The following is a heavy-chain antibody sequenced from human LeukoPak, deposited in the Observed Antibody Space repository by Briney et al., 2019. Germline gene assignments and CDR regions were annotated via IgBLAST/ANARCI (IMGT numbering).Heavy chain of an antibody. D-gene: IGHD5-18*01. CDR3: AKALRGYRGFDY. CDR2: ISSTATTM. Sequence: GGSLRLSCAASGFTFSSYEMNWVRQAPGRGLEWVSYISSTATTMHYADSVMGRFTISRDNAKKSLYLQMNSLRAEDTALYYCAKALRGYRGFDYWGQGTLVTVSS. CDR1: GFTFSSYE. J-gene: IGHJ4*02. V-gene: IGHV3-48*03.